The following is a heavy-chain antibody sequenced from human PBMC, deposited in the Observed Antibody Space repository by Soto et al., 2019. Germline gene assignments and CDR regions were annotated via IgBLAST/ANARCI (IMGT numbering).Heavy chain of an antibody. Sequence: SETMSLTCAVYGGSFSGYYWSWIRPPPGKGLEWIGEINHSGSTNYNPSLKSRVTISVDTSKNQFSLKLSSVTAADTAVYYWASTYARITIFGVVIIQNYGMDVWGQGTTVTVSS. CDR1: GGSFSGYY. J-gene: IGHJ6*02. D-gene: IGHD3-3*01. CDR3: ASTYARITIFGVVIIQNYGMDV. V-gene: IGHV4-34*01. CDR2: INHSGST.